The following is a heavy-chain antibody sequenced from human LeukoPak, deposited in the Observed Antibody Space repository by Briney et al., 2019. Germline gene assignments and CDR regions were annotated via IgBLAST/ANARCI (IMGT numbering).Heavy chain of an antibody. J-gene: IGHJ5*02. CDR3: ARGPKGYAP. D-gene: IGHD1-1*01. CDR2: IYYSGST. CDR1: SGSIRSYY. Sequence: SETLSLTCTVSSGSIRSYYWSWIRQPPGKGLEWIGYIYYSGSTNYNPSLKSRVTISVDTSKNQFSLKLSSVTAADTAVYYCARGPKGYAPWGQGTLVTVSS. V-gene: IGHV4-59*01.